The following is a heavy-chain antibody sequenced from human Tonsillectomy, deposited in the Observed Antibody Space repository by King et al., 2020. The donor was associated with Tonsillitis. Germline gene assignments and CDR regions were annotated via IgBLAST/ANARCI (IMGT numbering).Heavy chain of an antibody. J-gene: IGHJ6*03. CDR2: ISYDGSAK. D-gene: IGHD3-3*01. V-gene: IGHV3-30*15. CDR3: AGDYPDIGILGDYMDV. CDR1: GFTFSSYA. Sequence: VQLVESGGGVVQPGRSLRLSCAASGFTFSSYAMHWVRQAPGKGLEWVTVISYDGSAKYYADSVKGRFTISRDNSKKTLYLEMRSLRAEDTAVYYCAGDYPDIGILGDYMDVWGKGTTVTVSS.